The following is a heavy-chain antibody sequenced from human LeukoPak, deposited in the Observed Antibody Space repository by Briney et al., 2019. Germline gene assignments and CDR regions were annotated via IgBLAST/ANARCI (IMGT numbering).Heavy chain of an antibody. CDR1: GFTFSSYS. Sequence: NAGGSLRLSCAASGFTFSSYSMNWVRQAPGKGLEWVSSISRSSSYRYYADSVKGRFTISRDNAKNSLYLQMNSLRAEDTAVYYCVRHKDYGDYSDYWGQGTLVTVSS. V-gene: IGHV3-21*01. J-gene: IGHJ4*02. CDR2: ISRSSSYR. D-gene: IGHD4-17*01. CDR3: VRHKDYGDYSDY.